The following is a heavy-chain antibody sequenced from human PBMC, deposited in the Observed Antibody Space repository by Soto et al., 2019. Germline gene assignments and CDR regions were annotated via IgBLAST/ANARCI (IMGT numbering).Heavy chain of an antibody. CDR3: ARASSYSSSWHYYYGMDV. V-gene: IGHV1-69*13. CDR1: GGTLSSYA. J-gene: IGHJ6*02. Sequence: GASVKVSCKASGGTLSSYAISWVRQAPGQGLEWMGGIIPIFGTANYAQKFQGRVTITADESTSTAYMELSSLRSEDTAVYYCARASSYSSSWHYYYGMDVWGQGTTVTVSS. CDR2: IIPIFGTA. D-gene: IGHD6-6*01.